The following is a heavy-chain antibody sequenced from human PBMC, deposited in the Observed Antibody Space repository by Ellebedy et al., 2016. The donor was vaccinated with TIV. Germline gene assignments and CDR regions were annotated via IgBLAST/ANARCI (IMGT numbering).Heavy chain of an antibody. CDR3: ARVGGDSSSSAVNYYYYYGMDV. CDR2: IYHSGST. J-gene: IGHJ6*02. V-gene: IGHV4-30-2*01. D-gene: IGHD6-6*01. Sequence: LRLXCAVSGGSISSGGYSWSWIRQPPGKGLEWIGYIYHSGSTNYNPSLKSRVTMSVDTSKNQFSLKLSSVTAADTAVYYCARVGGDSSSSAVNYYYYYGMDVWGQGTTVTVSS. CDR1: GGSISSGGYS.